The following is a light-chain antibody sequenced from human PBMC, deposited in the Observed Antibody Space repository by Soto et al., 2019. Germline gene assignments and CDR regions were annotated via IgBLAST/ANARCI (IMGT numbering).Light chain of an antibody. CDR1: SSDVDGYNY. V-gene: IGLV2-14*03. Sequence: QSVLTQPASVSGSPGQSITITCTGTSSDVDGYNYVSWYQQHPGKAPKVLISDVSNRPSGISNRFSGSKSGNTASLTISGLQAEDEADYYCSSYTSIDTWVFGTGTKAPS. CDR2: DVS. J-gene: IGLJ1*01. CDR3: SSYTSIDTWV.